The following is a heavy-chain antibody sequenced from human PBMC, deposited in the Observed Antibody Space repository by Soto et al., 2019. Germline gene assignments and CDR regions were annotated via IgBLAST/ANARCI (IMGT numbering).Heavy chain of an antibody. J-gene: IGHJ4*02. D-gene: IGHD3-10*01. CDR2: IYYSGST. V-gene: IGHV4-59*08. CDR1: GGSISSYY. Sequence: QVQLQESGPGLVKPSETLSLTCTVSGGSISSYYWSWIRQPPGKGLEWIGYIYYSGSTNYNPSLKSQVTISVNTSKNQFSLKLSSVNAADPAVYFCARSYGSGSYSDYWGQGTLVTVSS. CDR3: ARSYGSGSYSDY.